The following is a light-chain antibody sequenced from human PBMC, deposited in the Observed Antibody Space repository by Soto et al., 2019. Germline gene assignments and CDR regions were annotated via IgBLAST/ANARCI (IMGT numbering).Light chain of an antibody. Sequence: EVVMTQSPVTLSVSPGEGATLSCRASQSVISYLAWYQQKPGQAPRLLIYGASTRATDVPARFSGSGSGTQFTLTISSLQPEDYGAYYCQQYNNWPSLTFGGGTKVEI. CDR3: QQYNNWPSLT. J-gene: IGKJ4*01. V-gene: IGKV3-15*01. CDR1: QSVISY. CDR2: GAS.